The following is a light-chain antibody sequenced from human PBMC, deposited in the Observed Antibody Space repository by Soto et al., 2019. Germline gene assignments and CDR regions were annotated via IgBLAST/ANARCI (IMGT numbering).Light chain of an antibody. CDR1: SSDVGTFDH. CDR3: CAYARSCTFVR. J-gene: IGLJ2*01. Sequence: QSALTQPASVSGSPGQSITISCTGASSDVGTFDHVSWYQQHPGKAPLLIIYEGTKRPSGVSDRVSGSESDNTASLTISGLQAEDEADYYCCAYARSCTFVRFGGGTKLTVL. V-gene: IGLV2-23*03. CDR2: EGT.